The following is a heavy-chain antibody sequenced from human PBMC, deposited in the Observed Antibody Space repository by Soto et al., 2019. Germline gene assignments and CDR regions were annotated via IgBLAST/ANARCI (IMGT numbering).Heavy chain of an antibody. D-gene: IGHD3-10*01. Sequence: SLTCAVYGGSFSGYYWIWIRQPPGKGLEWIGEINDSGSTNYHPSLKSRVTISGDTSKNQFSLRLSSVTAADTAVYYCARLGFSYYYAMDVCGQGITVTVYS. CDR1: GGSFSGYY. V-gene: IGHV4-34*01. J-gene: IGHJ6*02. CDR3: ARLGFSYYYAMDV. CDR2: INDSGST.